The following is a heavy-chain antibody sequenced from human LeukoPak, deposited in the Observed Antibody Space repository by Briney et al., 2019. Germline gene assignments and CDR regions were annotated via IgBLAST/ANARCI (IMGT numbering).Heavy chain of an antibody. J-gene: IGHJ4*02. CDR3: VRSGIADIVRLDY. CDR1: EFTFSKYG. D-gene: IGHD5-12*01. Sequence: GGSLRLSCAVSEFTFSKYGMHWVRQAPGKGLEWVTVIWSGGSNTYYADSVKGRFIISRDNSKNTLYLEMKNLSVEDTAVYYCVRSGIADIVRLDYWGQGTLVTVSS. V-gene: IGHV3-33*01. CDR2: IWSGGSNT.